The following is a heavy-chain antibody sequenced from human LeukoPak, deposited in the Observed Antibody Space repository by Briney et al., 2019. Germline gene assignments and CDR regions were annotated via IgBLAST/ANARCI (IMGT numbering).Heavy chain of an antibody. Sequence: ASVKVSCKASGYTFINYGITWVRQAPGQGLEWMGWISAYNGNTNYAQKLQDRVTMTTDTSTSTAHMELRSLRSDDTAVYYCVREGYCSPTSCYTVSEYLQHWGQGTLVIVFS. D-gene: IGHD2-2*01. V-gene: IGHV1-18*01. CDR3: VREGYCSPTSCYTVSEYLQH. CDR2: ISAYNGNT. CDR1: GYTFINYG. J-gene: IGHJ1*01.